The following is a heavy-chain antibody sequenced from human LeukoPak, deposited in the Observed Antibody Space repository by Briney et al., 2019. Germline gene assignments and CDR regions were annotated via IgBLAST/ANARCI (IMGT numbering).Heavy chain of an antibody. V-gene: IGHV3-23*01. J-gene: IGHJ4*02. D-gene: IGHD3-3*01. Sequence: PGGSLRLSCAASGFTFSSYAMSWVRQAPGKGLEWVSAISGSGGSTYYAGSVKGRFTISRDNSKNTLYLQMNSLRAEDTAVYYCAKDHDFWSGYARAANFDYWGQGTLVTVSS. CDR2: ISGSGGST. CDR1: GFTFSSYA. CDR3: AKDHDFWSGYARAANFDY.